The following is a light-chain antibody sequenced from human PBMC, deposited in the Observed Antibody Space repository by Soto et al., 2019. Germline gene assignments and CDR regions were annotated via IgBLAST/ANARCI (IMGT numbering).Light chain of an antibody. CDR2: DAS. J-gene: IGKJ2*01. V-gene: IGKV3-11*01. Sequence: EIVLTQSPATLSLSPGERATLSCRASQSVSSYLAWYQQKPGQAPRLLIYDASNRAAGIPARFSGSGSGTSFTVIISSIGPEDVAVYAGEQRRHCPQVYTFGQGTKLEIK. CDR1: QSVSSY. CDR3: EQRRHCPQVYT.